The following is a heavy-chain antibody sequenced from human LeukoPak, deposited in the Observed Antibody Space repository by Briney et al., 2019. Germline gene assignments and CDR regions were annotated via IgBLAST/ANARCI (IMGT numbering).Heavy chain of an antibody. V-gene: IGHV5-51*01. CDR2: IYPGDSDT. CDR1: GYTFTSSW. Sequence: GESLKISCKGSGYTFTSSWIAWVRQMPGKGLEWMGIIYPGDSDTRYGPSFQGQVTISADKSISTAYLQWSSLKASDTAMYYCTRHVVGYCSSTSCYTNYYYYMDVWGKGTTVTVSS. CDR3: TRHVVGYCSSTSCYTNYYYYMDV. D-gene: IGHD2-2*02. J-gene: IGHJ6*03.